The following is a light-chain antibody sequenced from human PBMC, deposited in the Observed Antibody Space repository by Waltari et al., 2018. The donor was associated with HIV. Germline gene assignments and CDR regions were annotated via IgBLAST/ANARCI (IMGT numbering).Light chain of an antibody. CDR3: CSYAGSSTSVV. CDR1: CRAVWIYYP. Sequence: HSARTPSDSVSGSTGPSLSIPCPGTCRAVWIYYPVPWYQHHPGKAPKLMIYEVNKRPSGVSNRFSGSKSGNTASLTISGLQAEDEADYYCCSYAGSSTSVVFGGGTKLTVL. CDR2: EVN. J-gene: IGLJ2*01. V-gene: IGLV2-23*02.